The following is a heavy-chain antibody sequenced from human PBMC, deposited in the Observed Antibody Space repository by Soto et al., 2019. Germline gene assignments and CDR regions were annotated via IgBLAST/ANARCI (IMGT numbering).Heavy chain of an antibody. CDR2: IIPIFGTA. CDR1: GGTFSSYA. J-gene: IGHJ4*02. D-gene: IGHD3-22*01. V-gene: IGHV1-69*13. CDR3: AKLYDSSGYYGEDTYYFDY. Sequence: SVKVSCKASGGTFSSYAISWVRQAPGQGLEWMGGIIPIFGTANYAQKFQGRVTITADESTSTAYMELSSLRSEDTAVYYCAKLYDSSGYYGEDTYYFDYWGQGTLVTVSS.